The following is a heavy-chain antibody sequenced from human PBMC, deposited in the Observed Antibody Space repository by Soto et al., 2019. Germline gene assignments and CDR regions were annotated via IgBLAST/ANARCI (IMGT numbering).Heavy chain of an antibody. V-gene: IGHV1-18*01. D-gene: IGHD3-3*01. CDR1: GGTFSSYA. J-gene: IGHJ4*02. CDR2: ISAYNGNT. Sequence: ASVKVSCKASGGTFSSYAISWVRQAPGQGLEWMGWISAYNGNTNYAQKLQGRVTMTTDTSTSTAYMELRNLRSDGTAVYYCARGGSIPNRYDFWSGYSSGPDYWGQGTLVTVSS. CDR3: ARGGSIPNRYDFWSGYSSGPDY.